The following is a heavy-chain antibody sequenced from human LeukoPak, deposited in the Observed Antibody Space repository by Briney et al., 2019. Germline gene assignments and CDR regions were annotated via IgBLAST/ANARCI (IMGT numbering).Heavy chain of an antibody. CDR3: ARDHPYSSSCPDY. Sequence: GGSLGLSCAASGFSFSSYSMNWVRQAPGKGLEWVSSISSSSTYIFYADSVKGRFTISGDNAKNSLYLQMNSLRAEDTAVYYCARDHPYSSSCPDYWGQGTLVTVSS. D-gene: IGHD6-13*01. CDR1: GFSFSSYS. J-gene: IGHJ4*02. CDR2: ISSSSTYI. V-gene: IGHV3-21*01.